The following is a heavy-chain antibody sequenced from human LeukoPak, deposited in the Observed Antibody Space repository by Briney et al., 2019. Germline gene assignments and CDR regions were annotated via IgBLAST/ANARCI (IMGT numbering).Heavy chain of an antibody. CDR2: IYYSGST. J-gene: IGHJ4*02. D-gene: IGHD1-26*01. Sequence: PSETLSLTCTVSGGSISSGDYYWSWIRQPPGKGLEWIGYIYYSGSTYYNPSLKSRVTISVDTSENQFSLKLSSVTAADTAVYYCARGYSGSYGRFDYWGQGTLATVSS. CDR3: ARGYSGSYGRFDY. CDR1: GGSISSGDYY. V-gene: IGHV4-30-4*02.